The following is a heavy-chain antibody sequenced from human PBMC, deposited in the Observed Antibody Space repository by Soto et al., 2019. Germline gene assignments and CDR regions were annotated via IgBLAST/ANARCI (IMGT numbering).Heavy chain of an antibody. CDR2: INHIGRT. V-gene: IGHV4-34*01. J-gene: IGHJ6*02. CDR3: LMVTFSAMDV. CDR1: GGSFSGYY. Sequence: ASETLSLTRDMYGGSFSGYYWTWIRQPPGKGLEWMGEINHIGRTNYNPSLKSRVTIVLDTSKNQFSLKLTSVTAADTAVYYCLMVTFSAMDVWGQGTTV. D-gene: IGHD2-15*01.